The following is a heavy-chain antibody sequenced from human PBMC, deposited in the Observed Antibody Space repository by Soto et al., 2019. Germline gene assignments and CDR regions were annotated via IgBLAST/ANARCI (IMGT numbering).Heavy chain of an antibody. CDR1: GFTFSGYS. Sequence: VSLRLSCATSGFTFSGYSMNWVRQAPGKGLEWLSYISSRSKTIYYADSVRGRFTVSRDNAENSLSLLMNSLRAEDTAVYYCAREDILGARSFDYWGQGTVVTVSS. CDR2: ISSRSKTI. J-gene: IGHJ4*02. CDR3: AREDILGARSFDY. V-gene: IGHV3-48*01. D-gene: IGHD5-12*01.